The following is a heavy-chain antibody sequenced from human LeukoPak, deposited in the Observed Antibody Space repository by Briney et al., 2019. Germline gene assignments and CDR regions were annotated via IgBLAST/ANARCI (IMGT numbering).Heavy chain of an antibody. V-gene: IGHV3-64D*09. Sequence: GRSLRLSCSASGFTFSSYAMHWLRQAPGKGLEYVSGISINGGSTYYADSVRGRFTISRDNSKSTLYLQMSSLRAEDTAVYYCVKDSRITIFGVPFFGYWGQGTLVTVSS. CDR1: GFTFSSYA. J-gene: IGHJ4*02. CDR3: VKDSRITIFGVPFFGY. CDR2: ISINGGST. D-gene: IGHD3-3*01.